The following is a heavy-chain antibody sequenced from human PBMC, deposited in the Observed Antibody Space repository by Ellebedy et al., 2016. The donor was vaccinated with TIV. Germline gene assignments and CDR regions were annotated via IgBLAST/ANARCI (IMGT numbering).Heavy chain of an antibody. D-gene: IGHD2-15*01. CDR1: GYSFNDYW. J-gene: IGHJ6*01. V-gene: IGHV5-51*01. CDR3: GRHGLMGGSGGRCYTSFFYYGMDV. CDR2: IFPGESDA. Sequence: GESLKISCKGSGYSFNDYWIGWVRPMPGKGLEWMGIIFPGESDARYSPSFQGQVVISVDKSISTAYLQWSSLEASDTAMYYCGRHGLMGGSGGRCYTSFFYYGMDVWGQGTTVTVSS.